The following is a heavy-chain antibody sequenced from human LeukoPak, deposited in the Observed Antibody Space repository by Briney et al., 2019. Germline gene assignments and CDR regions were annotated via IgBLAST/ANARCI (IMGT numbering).Heavy chain of an antibody. J-gene: IGHJ5*02. D-gene: IGHD1-26*01. V-gene: IGHV4-4*09. CDR2: IHSRGYT. CDR3: AKRQGPNSGSYDWFDP. Sequence: SETLSLTCTVSGGSIISYYWSWIRQPPGQGLEWIAYIHSRGYTNYNPSLKSRVTISVDTSKNQFSLKVNSVTAADTAVYYCAKRQGPNSGSYDWFDPWGQGTLVTVSS. CDR1: GGSIISYY.